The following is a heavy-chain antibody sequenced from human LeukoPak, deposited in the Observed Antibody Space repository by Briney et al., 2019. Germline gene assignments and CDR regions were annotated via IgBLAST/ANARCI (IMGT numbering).Heavy chain of an antibody. CDR3: VQQQLSGVDY. CDR1: GGSISSGDYY. Sequence: SETLSLTCTVSGGSISSGDYYWSWIRQPPGKGLEWIGYIYYSGSTYYNPSLKSRVTISVDTSKNQFSLKLSSVTAADTAVYYCVQQQLSGVDYWGQGTLVTVSS. J-gene: IGHJ4*02. CDR2: IYYSGST. V-gene: IGHV4-30-4*01. D-gene: IGHD6-13*01.